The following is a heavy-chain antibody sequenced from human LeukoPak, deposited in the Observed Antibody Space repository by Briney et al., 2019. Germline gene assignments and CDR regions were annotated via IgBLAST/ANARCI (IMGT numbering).Heavy chain of an antibody. CDR1: GDSMSSNSYF. CDR3: AREGGVVKGAFDI. Sequence: PSETLSLTCTVSGDSMSSNSYFWGWIRQPPGKGLEWIGSIYYTGSTYYSPSLKSRVTISVDTSKNQFSLKLSSVTAADTAVYYCAREGGVVKGAFDIWGQGTMVTVSS. CDR2: IYYTGST. J-gene: IGHJ3*02. V-gene: IGHV4-39*07. D-gene: IGHD3-3*01.